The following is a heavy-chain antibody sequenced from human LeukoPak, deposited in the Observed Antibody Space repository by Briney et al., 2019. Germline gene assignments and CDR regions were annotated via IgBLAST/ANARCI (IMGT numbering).Heavy chain of an antibody. J-gene: IGHJ4*02. CDR3: ARDRYGSVLMDY. CDR2: ISYDGSNK. V-gene: IGHV3-30*04. Sequence: GGSLRLSCAASGFTFSSYAMHWVRQAPGKGLEGVAVISYDGSNKYYADAVKGRCTISRDNSKNTLYLQMNSLRAEDTAVYYCARDRYGSVLMDYWGQGTLVTVSS. CDR1: GFTFSSYA. D-gene: IGHD3-10*01.